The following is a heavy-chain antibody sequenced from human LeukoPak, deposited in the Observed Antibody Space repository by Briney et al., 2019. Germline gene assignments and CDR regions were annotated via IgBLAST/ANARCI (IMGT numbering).Heavy chain of an antibody. CDR2: ISYDGSNK. CDR3: AKVMAPGGLYYYDSSGFDY. CDR1: GFTFSSYG. V-gene: IGHV3-30*18. J-gene: IGHJ4*02. Sequence: GGSLRLSCAASGFTFSSYGMHWVRQAPGKGLEWVAVISYDGSNKYYADSVKGRFTISRDNSKNTLYLQMNSLRAEDTAVYYCAKVMAPGGLYYYDSSGFDYWGQGTLVTVSS. D-gene: IGHD3-22*01.